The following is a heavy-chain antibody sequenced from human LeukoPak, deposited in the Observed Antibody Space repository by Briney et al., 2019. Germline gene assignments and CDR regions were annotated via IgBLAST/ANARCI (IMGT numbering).Heavy chain of an antibody. CDR1: GGSISSSSYY. V-gene: IGHV4-39*01. CDR3: ARLVVVPAATPYYYYYGMDV. D-gene: IGHD2-2*01. CDR2: IYYSGST. Sequence: SETLSLTCTVSGGSISSSSYYWGWIRQPPGKGLEWIGSIYYSGSTCYNPSLKSRVTISVDTSKNQFSLKLSSVTAADTAVYYCARLVVVPAATPYYYYYGMDVWGQGTTVTVSS. J-gene: IGHJ6*02.